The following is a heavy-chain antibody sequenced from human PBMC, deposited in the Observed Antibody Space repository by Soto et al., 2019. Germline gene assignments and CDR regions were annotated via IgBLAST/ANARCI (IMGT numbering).Heavy chain of an antibody. D-gene: IGHD6-6*01. CDR2: IFYSGST. CDR1: GGSISSYY. CDR3: ARVGGVAARTFDY. V-gene: IGHV4-59*01. Sequence: SETLSLTCIVSGGSISSYYWSWIRQPPGKGLEWIGYIFYSGSTNYNPSLKSRVTISVDTSENQFSLNLRSVTAADTALYYCARVGGVAARTFDYWGQGTQVTVSS. J-gene: IGHJ4*02.